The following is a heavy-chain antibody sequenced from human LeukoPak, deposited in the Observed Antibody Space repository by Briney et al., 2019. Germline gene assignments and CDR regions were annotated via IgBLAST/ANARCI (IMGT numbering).Heavy chain of an antibody. CDR2: MNPNSGNT. Sequence: ASVKVSCKASGYTFTSYDINWVRQATGQGLEWMGWMNPNSGNTGYAQKFQGRVTMTRNTSISTAYMELSSLRSEDTAVYYCARDDCSSTSCSDAFDIWGQGTMVTVSS. CDR3: ARDDCSSTSCSDAFDI. J-gene: IGHJ3*02. CDR1: GYTFTSYD. V-gene: IGHV1-8*01. D-gene: IGHD2-2*01.